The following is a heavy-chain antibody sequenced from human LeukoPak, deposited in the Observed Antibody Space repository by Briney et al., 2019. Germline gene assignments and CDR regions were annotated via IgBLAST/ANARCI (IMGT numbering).Heavy chain of an antibody. Sequence: GGSLRLSCAASGFTFSSFGMHWVRQAPGKGLEWVAFIRYDGSTENYADSVKGRFTISRDNSKNTLYLQMNSLRLEDTAVYFCAKEGPIAASGYYSDYWGQGALVTVSS. D-gene: IGHD6-13*01. CDR1: GFTFSSFG. CDR2: IRYDGSTE. CDR3: AKEGPIAASGYYSDY. V-gene: IGHV3-30*02. J-gene: IGHJ4*02.